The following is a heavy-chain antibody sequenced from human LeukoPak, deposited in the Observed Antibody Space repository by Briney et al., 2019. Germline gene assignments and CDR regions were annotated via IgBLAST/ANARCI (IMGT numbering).Heavy chain of an antibody. CDR1: GFTFISYA. V-gene: IGHV3-23*01. CDR3: AKDRSVVVVAATHPWFDP. CDR2: ISGSGGST. Sequence: PGGSLRLSFAASGFTFISYAMSWVPQAPGEGLEWVSAISGSGGSTYYADSVKGRFTISRDNSKNTLYLQMSSLRAEDTAVYYCAKDRSVVVVAATHPWFDPWGQGTLVTVSS. J-gene: IGHJ5*02. D-gene: IGHD2-15*01.